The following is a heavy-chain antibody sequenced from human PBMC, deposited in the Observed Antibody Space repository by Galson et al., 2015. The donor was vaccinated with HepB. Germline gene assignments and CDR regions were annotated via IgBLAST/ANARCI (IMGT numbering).Heavy chain of an antibody. D-gene: IGHD4-17*01. CDR2: ISSSSSYI. Sequence: SLRLSCAASGFTFSSYSMNWVRQAPGKGLEWVSSISSSSSYIYYADSVKGRFTISRDNAKNSLYLQMNSLRAEDTAVYYCARLSGDYVFFGYFQHWGQGTLVTVSS. CDR3: ARLSGDYVFFGYFQH. J-gene: IGHJ1*01. CDR1: GFTFSSYS. V-gene: IGHV3-21*01.